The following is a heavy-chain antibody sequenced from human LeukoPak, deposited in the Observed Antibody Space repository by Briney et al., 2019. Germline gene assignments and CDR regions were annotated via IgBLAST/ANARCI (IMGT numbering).Heavy chain of an antibody. V-gene: IGHV3-30*04. CDR1: GFTFSTYA. CDR2: IFYDGTNK. D-gene: IGHD1-26*01. J-gene: IGHJ6*03. Sequence: GGSLRLSCAASGFTFSTYAMHWVRQAPGKGLEWVALIFYDGTNKYYADSVKGRFTISRDNSKNTLYLQMNSLRPEDTAVYFCAKGSGWEASYFYYYMDVWGKGATVTISS. CDR3: AKGSGWEASYFYYYMDV.